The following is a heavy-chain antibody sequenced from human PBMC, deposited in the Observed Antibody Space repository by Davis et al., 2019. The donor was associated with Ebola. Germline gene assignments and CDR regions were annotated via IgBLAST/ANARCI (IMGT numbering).Heavy chain of an antibody. CDR2: IFPVFGTA. D-gene: IGHD2-15*01. CDR3: ARKMMAATPPSWFDP. Sequence: SVKVSCKASGGTYSTYAISWVRQAPGQGLQWMGDIFPVFGTANYAHSFQGRATITADESTSTAYMELSSLTSEDTAIYYCARKMMAATPPSWFDPWGQGTLVTVSS. CDR1: GGTYSTYA. V-gene: IGHV1-69*13. J-gene: IGHJ5*02.